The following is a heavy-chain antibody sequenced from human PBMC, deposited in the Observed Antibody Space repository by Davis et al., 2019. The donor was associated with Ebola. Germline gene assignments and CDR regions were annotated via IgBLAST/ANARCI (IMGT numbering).Heavy chain of an antibody. J-gene: IGHJ5*02. Sequence: KVSCKGSGYSFTSYWIGWVRQMPGKGLEWMGIIYPGDSDTRYSPSFQGQVTISADKSISTAYLQWSSLKASDTAMYYCARRGYSGYELGWFDPWGQGTLVTVSS. V-gene: IGHV5-51*01. D-gene: IGHD5-12*01. CDR2: IYPGDSDT. CDR3: ARRGYSGYELGWFDP. CDR1: GYSFTSYW.